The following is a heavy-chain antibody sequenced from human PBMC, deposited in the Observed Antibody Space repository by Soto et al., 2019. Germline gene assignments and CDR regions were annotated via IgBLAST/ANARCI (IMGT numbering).Heavy chain of an antibody. D-gene: IGHD3-10*01. CDR2: IIPIFGTA. V-gene: IGHV1-69*01. J-gene: IGHJ6*02. CDR1: GGTFSSYA. Sequence: VQLVQSGAEVKKPGSSVKVSCKASGGTFSSYAISWVRQAPGQGLEWMGGIIPIFGTANYAQKFQGRVTXXXXXSXXXXXXXXXXXXXXDTAVYYCARDWARPCYYYYGMDVWGQGTTVTVSS. CDR3: ARDWARPCYYYYGMDV.